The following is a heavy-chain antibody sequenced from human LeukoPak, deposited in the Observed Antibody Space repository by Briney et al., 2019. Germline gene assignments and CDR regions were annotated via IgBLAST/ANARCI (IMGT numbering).Heavy chain of an antibody. J-gene: IGHJ6*03. CDR2: ISSSGSTI. CDR3: ARGYSNPFRGYYYYYYMDV. CDR1: GFTFSDYY. D-gene: IGHD4-11*01. Sequence: GGSLRLSCAASGFTFSDYYMSWIRQAPGEGLEWVSYISSSGSTIYYADSVKGRFTISRDNAKNSLYLQMNSLRAEDTAVYYCARGYSNPFRGYYYYYYMDVWGKGTTVTVSS. V-gene: IGHV3-11*01.